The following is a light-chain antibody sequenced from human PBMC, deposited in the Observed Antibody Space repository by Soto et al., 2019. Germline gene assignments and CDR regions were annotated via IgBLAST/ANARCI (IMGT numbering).Light chain of an antibody. CDR3: QQSYSVPPT. CDR1: QRIRTS. J-gene: IGKJ2*01. Sequence: DVQMTQSPSSLSASVGDRVTITCRASQRIRTSLNWYQQKPGKAPKFLIYDASSLQSEVPSRFSGSGSRTDFILTISNLQPEDFATYYCQQSYSVPPTFGQGTKLEI. V-gene: IGKV1-39*01. CDR2: DAS.